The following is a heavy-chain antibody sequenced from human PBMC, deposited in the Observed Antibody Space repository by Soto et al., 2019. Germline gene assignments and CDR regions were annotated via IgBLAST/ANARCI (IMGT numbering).Heavy chain of an antibody. CDR2: IYHSGNT. J-gene: IGHJ4*02. CDR1: GVSISTTHW. Sequence: QVQLQESGPGLVKPSGTLSLTCAVSGVSISTTHWWSWVRQPPGKGLEWIGEIYHSGNTFYNASLKRRDTISVDKAKNQFSLELYSVTAADTAVYYCGRDVGNYYDGSPSGQFDFWGQGTLVTVSS. V-gene: IGHV4-4*02. D-gene: IGHD3-22*01. CDR3: GRDVGNYYDGSPSGQFDF.